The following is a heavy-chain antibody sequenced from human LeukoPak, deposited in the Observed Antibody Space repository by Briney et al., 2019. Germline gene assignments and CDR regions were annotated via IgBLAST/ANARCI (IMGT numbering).Heavy chain of an antibody. Sequence: GGSLRLSCAASGFTFSSYWMHWVRQAPGKGLVWVSRINTDGSSTSYADSVKGRFTISRDTSKNTLYLQVNSLRAEDTAVYYCATWPGGWYGEDSWGQGTLVTVSS. CDR2: INTDGSST. J-gene: IGHJ4*02. D-gene: IGHD6-19*01. CDR3: ATWPGGWYGEDS. V-gene: IGHV3-74*01. CDR1: GFTFSSYW.